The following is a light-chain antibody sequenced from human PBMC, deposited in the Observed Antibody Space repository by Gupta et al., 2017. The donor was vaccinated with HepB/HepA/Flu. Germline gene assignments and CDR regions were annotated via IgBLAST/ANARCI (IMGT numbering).Light chain of an antibody. Sequence: DSHMTQSLSSVSASLGDRVTITCRASQGISHSLAWNQQKPGKAPTLLIYDASNFQIGVPTRFSGSRSGTVFTLTISSLQPEDFATYFCQQGNSFPLTFGGGTMVEIK. J-gene: IGKJ4*01. CDR2: DAS. V-gene: IGKV1-12*01. CDR3: QQGNSFPLT. CDR1: QGISHS.